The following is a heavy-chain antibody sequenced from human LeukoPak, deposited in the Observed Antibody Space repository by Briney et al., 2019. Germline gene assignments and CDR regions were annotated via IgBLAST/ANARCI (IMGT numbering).Heavy chain of an antibody. CDR2: INHSGST. J-gene: IGHJ4*02. V-gene: IGHV4-34*01. CDR1: GGSFSGYY. D-gene: IGHD1-1*01. CDR3: ARLTGAPDY. Sequence: SETLSFTCAVYGGSFSGYYWSWIRQPPGKGLEWIGEINHSGSTNYNPSLKSRVTISVDTSKNQFSLKLSSVTAADTAVYYCARLTGAPDYWGQGTLVTVSS.